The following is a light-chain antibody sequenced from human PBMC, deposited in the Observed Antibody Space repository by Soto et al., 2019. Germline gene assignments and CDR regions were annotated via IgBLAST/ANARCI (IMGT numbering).Light chain of an antibody. V-gene: IGKV3-20*01. CDR2: GAS. CDR3: QLFAASSSSYT. J-gene: IGKJ2*01. Sequence: ELVLTQSPGTLSLSPGERATLSCRASQSVSSSYLAWYQQIPGQDPRLLIYGASNRATAIPDRFSGSGSGTEFTLTISRLESEEFAVYYGQLFAASSSSYTFGQGTNLEIK. CDR1: QSVSSSY.